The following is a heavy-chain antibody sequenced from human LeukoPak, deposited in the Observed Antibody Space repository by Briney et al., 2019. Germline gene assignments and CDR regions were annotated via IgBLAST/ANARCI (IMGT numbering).Heavy chain of an antibody. CDR2: ISAYNGNT. V-gene: IGHV1-18*01. Sequence: ASVKVSCKASGYTFTTYGISWVRQAPGQGLEWMGWISAYNGNTNYAQKLQGRVTMTKDTSTSTAYMELRSLRSDDPAVYYCARDLRSARPNWYDPWGQGTLVTVSS. CDR3: ARDLRSARPNWYDP. J-gene: IGHJ5*02. D-gene: IGHD6-6*01. CDR1: GYTFTTYG.